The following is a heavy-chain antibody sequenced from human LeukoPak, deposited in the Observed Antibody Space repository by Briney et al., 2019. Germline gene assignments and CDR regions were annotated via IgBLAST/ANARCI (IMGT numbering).Heavy chain of an antibody. V-gene: IGHV4-30-2*01. D-gene: IGHD3-22*01. J-gene: IGHJ4*02. CDR1: GGSISSGGYY. Sequence: MTSETLSLTCTVSGGSISSGGYYWSWIRQPPGKGLEWIGYIYHSGSTYYNPSLKSRVTISVDRSKNQFSLKLSSVAAGDTAVYYCARGGGVIYYDPAFSLWGQGTLVTVSS. CDR2: IYHSGST. CDR3: ARGGGVIYYDPAFSL.